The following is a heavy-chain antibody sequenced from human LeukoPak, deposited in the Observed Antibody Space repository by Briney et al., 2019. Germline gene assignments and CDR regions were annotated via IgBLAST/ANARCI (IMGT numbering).Heavy chain of an antibody. V-gene: IGHV3-30*18. J-gene: IGHJ4*02. CDR2: ISYDGSNK. D-gene: IGHD6-25*01. CDR1: GFTFSSYG. Sequence: GRSLRLSCAASGFTFSSYGMHWVRQAPGKGLEWVAVISYDGSNKYYADSVKGRFTISRDNSKNTLYLQMNSLRAEGTAVYYCAKGGYYWGQGTLVTVSS. CDR3: AKGGYY.